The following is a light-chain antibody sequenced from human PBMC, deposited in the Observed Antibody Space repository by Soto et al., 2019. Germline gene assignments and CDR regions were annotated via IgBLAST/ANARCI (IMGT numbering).Light chain of an antibody. CDR2: GAS. Sequence: EIVLTQSPGTLSLSPGERASVSCRASQSVYTSYLAWFQQKPGQAPRLLIYGASNRATGIPDRFSGSGSGTDFTLTITRLEPEDFAVYFCYQSGNSPYTFGQGTKLEI. J-gene: IGKJ2*01. V-gene: IGKV3-20*01. CDR1: QSVYTSY. CDR3: YQSGNSPYT.